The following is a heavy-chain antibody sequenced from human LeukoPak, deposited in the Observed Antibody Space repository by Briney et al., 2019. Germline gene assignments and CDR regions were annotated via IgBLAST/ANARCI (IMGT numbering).Heavy chain of an antibody. CDR2: IDPSDSYT. CDR3: AIKYYYYYGMDV. CDR1: GYRFTSYW. V-gene: IGHV5-10-1*01. Sequence: GESLQISCKGSGYRFTSYWISWVRPMPGKGLEWMGRIDPSDSYTNYSPSFQGHVTISADKSISTAYLQWSSLKASDTAMYYCAIKYYYYYGMDVWGQGTTVTVSS. J-gene: IGHJ6*02.